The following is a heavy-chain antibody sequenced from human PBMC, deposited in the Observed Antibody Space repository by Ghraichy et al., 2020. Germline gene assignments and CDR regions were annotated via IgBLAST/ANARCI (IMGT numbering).Heavy chain of an antibody. Sequence: GSLNISCAVSGYSITSVYYWGWIRQPPGKGLEWIGSIYHSGSTYYNPSLKSRVTISVDMSKNQFSLKLSSVTAADTAVYYCARRLRGEAFDIWGQGTMVIVSS. CDR2: IYHSGST. J-gene: IGHJ3*02. CDR1: GYSITSVYY. V-gene: IGHV4-38-2*01. CDR3: ARRLRGEAFDI. D-gene: IGHD3-16*01.